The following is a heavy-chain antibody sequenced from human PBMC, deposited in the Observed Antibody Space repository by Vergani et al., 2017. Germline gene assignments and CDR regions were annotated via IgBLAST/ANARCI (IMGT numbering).Heavy chain of an antibody. CDR2: ISGSGGST. CDR1: GFTVSSNY. D-gene: IGHD3-22*01. V-gene: IGHV3-23*04. CDR3: AKVDHYYDSSGYYSEVPGI. Sequence: EVQLVESGGGLVQPGGSLRLSCAASGFTVSSNYMSWVRQAPGKGLEWVSVISGSGGSTYYADSVKGRFTISRDNSKNTLYLQMNSLRAEDTAVYYCAKVDHYYDSSGYYSEVPGIGGQGTMVTVSS. J-gene: IGHJ3*02.